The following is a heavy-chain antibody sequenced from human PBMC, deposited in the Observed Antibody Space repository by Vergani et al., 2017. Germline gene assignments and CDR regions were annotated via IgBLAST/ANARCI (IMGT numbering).Heavy chain of an antibody. J-gene: IGHJ4*02. CDR1: GFTFSGSA. Sequence: EVQLVESGGGLVQPGGSLKLSCAASGFTFSGSAMHWVRQASGKGLGWVGRIRSKANSYATAYAASVKGRFTISRDDSKNTAYLQMNSLKTEDTAVYYCTSGAYCSSTSCPIDYWGQGTLVTVSS. V-gene: IGHV3-73*02. CDR3: TSGAYCSSTSCPIDY. CDR2: IRSKANSYAT. D-gene: IGHD2-2*01.